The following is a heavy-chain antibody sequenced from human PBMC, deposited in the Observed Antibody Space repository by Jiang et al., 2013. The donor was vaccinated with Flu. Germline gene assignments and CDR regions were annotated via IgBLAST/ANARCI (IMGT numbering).Heavy chain of an antibody. V-gene: IGHV4-39*07. CDR1: GGSVTSNDYY. D-gene: IGHD5-12*01. CDR3: ARAEKYSGFELPYFVY. Sequence: LLKPSETLSLTCTVSGGSVTSNDYYWVWIRQPPGKGLEWIASIYYSGGTYYNPSLKSRVTLSVDTSKNHFSLKLRFVTAADTAVYYCARAEKYSGFELPYFVYWGQGILVTVSS. J-gene: IGHJ4*02. CDR2: IYYSGGT.